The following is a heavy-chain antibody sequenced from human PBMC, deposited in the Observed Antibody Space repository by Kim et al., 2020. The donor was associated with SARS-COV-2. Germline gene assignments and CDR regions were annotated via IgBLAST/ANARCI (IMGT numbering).Heavy chain of an antibody. J-gene: IGHJ4*02. CDR2: ISSDGGST. CDR1: GFTFSNYA. Sequence: GGSLRLSCSASGFTFSNYAMHWVRQAPGKGLEYVSAISSDGGSTYYADSVKGRFTISRDNSKHMLYVQMSSLRVEDTAIYYCVTRNYYNSGSYYEGAPFDFWCQGTLVTVSS. CDR3: VTRNYYNSGSYYEGAPFDF. V-gene: IGHV3-64*05. D-gene: IGHD3-10*01.